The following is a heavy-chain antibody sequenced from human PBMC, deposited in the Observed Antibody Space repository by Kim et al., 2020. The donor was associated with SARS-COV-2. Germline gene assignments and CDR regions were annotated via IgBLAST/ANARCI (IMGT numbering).Heavy chain of an antibody. V-gene: IGHV3-43*01. D-gene: IGHD5-12*01. CDR3: AKDKGDGYGMVGPFDY. Sequence: GGSLRLSCAASGFTFDDYTMHWVRQAPGKGLEWVSLISWDGGSTYYADSVKGRFTISIDNSKNSLYLQMNSLRTEDTALYYCAKDKGDGYGMVGPFDYWGQGTLVTVSS. CDR1: GFTFDDYT. CDR2: ISWDGGST. J-gene: IGHJ4*02.